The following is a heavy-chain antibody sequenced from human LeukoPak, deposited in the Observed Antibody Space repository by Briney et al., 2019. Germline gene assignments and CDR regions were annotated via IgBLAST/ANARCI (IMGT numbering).Heavy chain of an antibody. CDR1: GYTFTSYG. D-gene: IGHD1-26*01. V-gene: IGHV1-18*01. Sequence: ASVTVSLKSSGYTFTSYGNNWMRQPPAQGLERMGLSSAYNGNTNNAHKLQDRLTMTTDTSTSKAYMQLRSLRSADTTVYYCAWHIVGATAYYYHYGMHVWGEGTTVSVS. CDR3: AWHIVGATAYYYHYGMHV. CDR2: SSAYNGNT. J-gene: IGHJ6*02.